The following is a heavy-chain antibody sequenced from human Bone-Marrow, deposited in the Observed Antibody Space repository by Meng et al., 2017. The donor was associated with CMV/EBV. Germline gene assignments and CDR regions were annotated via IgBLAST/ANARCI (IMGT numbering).Heavy chain of an antibody. D-gene: IGHD3-3*01. J-gene: IGHJ6*01. V-gene: IGHV3-21*01. Sequence: GESLKISCTASGFTFSSYHMNWVRQAPGKGLEWVSSISSSGSYVYYADSVKGRFTISRDNSKNTLYLQMNSLRAEDTAVYYCARDFWSGYYLGMDVWGQGTTVTVSS. CDR2: ISSSGSYV. CDR1: GFTFSSYH. CDR3: ARDFWSGYYLGMDV.